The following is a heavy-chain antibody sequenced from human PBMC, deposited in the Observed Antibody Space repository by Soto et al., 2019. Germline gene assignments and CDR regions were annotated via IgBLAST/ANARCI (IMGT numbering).Heavy chain of an antibody. D-gene: IGHD1-26*01. CDR1: GGTLNTYT. V-gene: IGHV1-69*06. J-gene: IGHJ4*02. Sequence: RASVKVSCKASGGTLNTYTINWVRQAPGRRLEWVGQIVPMYDSVNYAENFQGRATITADKSTKTSFMELTSLKSEDTALYFCATWRHYSGSYCFDYWGQGTLVTVSS. CDR3: ATWRHYSGSYCFDY. CDR2: IVPMYDSV.